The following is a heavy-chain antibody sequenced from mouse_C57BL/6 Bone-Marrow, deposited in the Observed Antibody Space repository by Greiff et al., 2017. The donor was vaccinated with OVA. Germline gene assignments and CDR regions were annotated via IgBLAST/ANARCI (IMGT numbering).Heavy chain of an antibody. CDR2: IYPRSGNT. Sequence: QVQLQQSGAELARPGASVKLSCKASGYTFTSYGISWVKQRTGQGLEWIGEIYPRSGNTYYNEKFKGKATLTADKSSSTAYMELRSLTSEDSAVYFCASYYYGSPAMDYWCQGTSVTVSS. J-gene: IGHJ4*01. CDR3: ASYYYGSPAMDY. V-gene: IGHV1-81*01. D-gene: IGHD1-1*01. CDR1: GYTFTSYG.